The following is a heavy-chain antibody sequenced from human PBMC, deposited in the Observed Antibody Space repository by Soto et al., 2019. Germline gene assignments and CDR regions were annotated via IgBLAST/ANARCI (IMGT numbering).Heavy chain of an antibody. CDR3: ARGEAARPPFDY. V-gene: IGHV1-69*13. CDR1: RGTFSGYA. D-gene: IGHD6-6*01. CDR2: IIPIFGTA. Sequence: SGKVSCKAARGTFSGYAISWVRQAPGQGLEWMGGIIPIFGTANYAQKFQGRVTITADESTSTAYMELSSLRSEDTAVYYCARGEAARPPFDYWGQGTLVTVSS. J-gene: IGHJ4*02.